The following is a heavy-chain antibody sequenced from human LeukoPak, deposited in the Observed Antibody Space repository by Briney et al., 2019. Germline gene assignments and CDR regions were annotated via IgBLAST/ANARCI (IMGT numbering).Heavy chain of an antibody. CDR1: GFTLSTYN. J-gene: IGHJ4*02. CDR3: VRDNSRGQSLGVIY. Sequence: GGSLRLSCAASGFTLSTYNMNWVRQAPGKGLEWISYINADSSTIQYADSVRGRFTTSRDNAKNSLYLQMNSLRAEDTAVYYCVRDNSRGQSLGVIYWGQGSLVTVSS. D-gene: IGHD3-22*01. CDR2: INADSSTI. V-gene: IGHV3-48*01.